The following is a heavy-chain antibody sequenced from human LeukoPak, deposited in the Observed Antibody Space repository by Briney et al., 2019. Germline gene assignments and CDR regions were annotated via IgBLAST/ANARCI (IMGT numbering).Heavy chain of an antibody. CDR3: AKGPYSGYDYYDN. J-gene: IGHJ4*02. V-gene: IGHV3-21*01. D-gene: IGHD5-12*01. CDR1: GFTFSSYS. Sequence: GGSLRLSCAASGFTFSSYSMNWVRQAPGKGLEWVSSISSSSSYIYYADSVKGRFTISRDNAKNSLYLQMNSLRAEDTAVYYCAKGPYSGYDYYDNWGQGILVTVSS. CDR2: ISSSSSYI.